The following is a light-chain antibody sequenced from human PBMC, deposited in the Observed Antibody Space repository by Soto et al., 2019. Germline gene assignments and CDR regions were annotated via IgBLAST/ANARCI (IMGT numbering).Light chain of an antibody. CDR3: CSYAGSSTSWV. CDR1: SSDAGNYNF. J-gene: IGLJ3*02. CDR2: EDS. Sequence: QSALTQPASVSGSPGQSITISCTGTSSDAGNYNFVSWYQQHPGKAPKVIIYEDSTRPSGVSNRISGSKSANTASLTISGLQAEDEADYYCCSYAGSSTSWVFGGGTQLTVL. V-gene: IGLV2-23*01.